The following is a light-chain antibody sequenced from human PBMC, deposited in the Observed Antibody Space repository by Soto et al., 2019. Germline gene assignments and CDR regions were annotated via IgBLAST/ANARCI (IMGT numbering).Light chain of an antibody. CDR3: QQYHNWPPGLT. CDR1: QSVSGN. Sequence: EVVMTQSPATLSVSPGERVTLSCTASQSVSGNLAWYQQKPGQAPRLLIHGASTRATDIPARFSGSGSGTEITLTITSLQSEDFAVYYCQQYHNWPPGLTCGGGTRVDIK. V-gene: IGKV3-15*01. CDR2: GAS. J-gene: IGKJ4*01.